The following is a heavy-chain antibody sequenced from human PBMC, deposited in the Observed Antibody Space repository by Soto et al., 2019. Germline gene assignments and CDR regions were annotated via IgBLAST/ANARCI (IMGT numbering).Heavy chain of an antibody. Sequence: GGSLRLSCAASGFTLSDYYMSWIRQAPGKGLERISYISSSGRTIYYADSAKGRFTISRDNAKNSLYLQLNSLRAEDTVVYYCARHCSGGSCYSLPPHWGQGTLVTVSS. CDR1: GFTLSDYY. J-gene: IGHJ4*02. CDR3: ARHCSGGSCYSLPPH. D-gene: IGHD2-15*01. CDR2: ISSSGRTI. V-gene: IGHV3-11*01.